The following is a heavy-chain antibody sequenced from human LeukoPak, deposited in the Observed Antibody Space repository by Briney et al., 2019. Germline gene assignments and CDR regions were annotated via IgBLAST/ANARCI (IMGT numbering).Heavy chain of an antibody. Sequence: GGSLRLSCAASGFTFRNYIIHWVRQAPGKGLEWVAVTSPDLNVKLYADSVKGRFTISRDNSRSTLYLQMNSLRPEDTAIYYCAREGYYGSGTLDAFDIWGQGTMVTVPS. CDR1: GFTFRNYI. D-gene: IGHD3-10*01. CDR2: TSPDLNVK. J-gene: IGHJ3*02. CDR3: AREGYYGSGTLDAFDI. V-gene: IGHV3-30-3*01.